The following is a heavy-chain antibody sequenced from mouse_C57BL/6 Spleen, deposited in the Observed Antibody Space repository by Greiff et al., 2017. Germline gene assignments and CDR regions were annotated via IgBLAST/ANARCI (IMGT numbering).Heavy chain of an antibody. Sequence: QVQLQQPGAELVKPGASVKLSCKASGYTFTSYWMHWVKQRPGRGLEWIGRIDPNSGGTKYNEKFKSKATLTVDKPSSTAYMQLSSLPSEDSAVYYCARSDGYYVAPYWYFDVWGTGTTVTVSS. CDR1: GYTFTSYW. D-gene: IGHD2-3*01. CDR3: ARSDGYYVAPYWYFDV. CDR2: IDPNSGGT. V-gene: IGHV1-72*01. J-gene: IGHJ1*03.